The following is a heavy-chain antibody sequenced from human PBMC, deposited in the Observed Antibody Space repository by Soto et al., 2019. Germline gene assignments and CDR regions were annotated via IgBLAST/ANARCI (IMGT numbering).Heavy chain of an antibody. CDR3: ASGPTYYDILNNLDV. CDR1: GYTFTSYA. D-gene: IGHD3-9*01. J-gene: IGHJ6*04. CDR2: INAGNGNT. Sequence: QVQLMQSGAEVKKPGASVKVSCKASGYTFTSYAMHWVLQAPGQRLEWMGWINAGNGNTEYSQKFQGRVTITRDTSASTASMELSSLRSEDTAVYYCASGPTYYDILNNLDVWGKGTTVTVSS. V-gene: IGHV1-3*01.